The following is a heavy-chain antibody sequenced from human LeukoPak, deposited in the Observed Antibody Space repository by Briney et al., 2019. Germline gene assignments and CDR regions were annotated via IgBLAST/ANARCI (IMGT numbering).Heavy chain of an antibody. CDR3: ARNPGYSSSWYYYYYMDV. V-gene: IGHV1-18*01. Sequence: ASVKVSCKASGYTFTSYGISWVRQAPGQGLEWIGWISAYNGNTNYAQKLQGRVTMTTDTSTSTAYMELRSLRSDDTAVYYCARNPGYSSSWYYYYYMDVWGKGTTVTVSS. J-gene: IGHJ6*03. CDR2: ISAYNGNT. D-gene: IGHD6-13*01. CDR1: GYTFTSYG.